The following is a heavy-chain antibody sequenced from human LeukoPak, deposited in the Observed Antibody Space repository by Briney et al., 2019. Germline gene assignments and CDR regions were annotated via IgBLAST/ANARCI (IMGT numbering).Heavy chain of an antibody. J-gene: IGHJ4*02. V-gene: IGHV1-46*01. Sequence: GASVKVSCKASGYTFTSYYMHWVRQAPGQGLEWMGIINPSGGSTSYAQKLQGRVTMTTDTSTSTAYMELRSLRSDDTAVYYCARGRQWLVLNDLDYWGQGTLVTVSS. CDR3: ARGRQWLVLNDLDY. CDR2: INPSGGST. D-gene: IGHD6-19*01. CDR1: GYTFTSYY.